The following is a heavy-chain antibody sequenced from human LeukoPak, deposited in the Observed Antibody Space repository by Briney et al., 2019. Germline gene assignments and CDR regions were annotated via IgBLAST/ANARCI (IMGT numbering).Heavy chain of an antibody. CDR2: IWYDGSNK. D-gene: IGHD2-2*01. CDR3: ARDLGYCSSTSCDAHVY. V-gene: IGHV3-33*01. J-gene: IGHJ4*02. Sequence: GRSLRLSCAASGFTFSSYGMHWVRQAPGKGLEWVAVIWYDGSNKYYADSVKGRFTISRDNSKNTLYLQMNSLRAEDTAVYYCARDLGYCSSTSCDAHVYWGQGTLVTISS. CDR1: GFTFSSYG.